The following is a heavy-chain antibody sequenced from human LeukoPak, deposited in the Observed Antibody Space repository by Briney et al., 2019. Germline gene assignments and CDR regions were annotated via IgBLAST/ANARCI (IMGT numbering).Heavy chain of an antibody. CDR2: ISSSGSTI. CDR3: ASWTSSSSNY. V-gene: IGHV3-11*04. J-gene: IGHJ4*02. Sequence: GGSLRLSCAASGFTFSDYYMSWIRQAPGKGLEWVSYISSSGSTIYYADPVKGRFTISRDNAKNSLSLQMNSLRAEDTAVYYCASWTSSSSNYWGQGTLVTVSS. CDR1: GFTFSDYY. D-gene: IGHD6-6*01.